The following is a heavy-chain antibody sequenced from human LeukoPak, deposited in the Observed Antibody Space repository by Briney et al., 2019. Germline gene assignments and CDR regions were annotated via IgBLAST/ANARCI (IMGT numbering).Heavy chain of an antibody. CDR3: TRDSSSWYSWFDP. CDR2: IKSKTDGGTT. CDR1: GFTFTNAW. J-gene: IGHJ5*02. V-gene: IGHV3-15*01. Sequence: PGGSLRLSCVASGFTFTNAWMTWVRQAPGKGLEWVGRIKSKTDGGTTGYAAPVKGRFTISRDDSKSIAYLQMNSLKTEDTAVYYCTRDSSSWYSWFDPWGQGTLVTVSS. D-gene: IGHD6-13*01.